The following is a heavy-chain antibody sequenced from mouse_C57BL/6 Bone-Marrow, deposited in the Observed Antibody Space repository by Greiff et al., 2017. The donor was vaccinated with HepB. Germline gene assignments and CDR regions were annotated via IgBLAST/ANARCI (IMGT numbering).Heavy chain of an antibody. V-gene: IGHV1-81*01. D-gene: IGHD2-3*01. Sequence: VKLQQSGAELARPGASVKLSCKASGYTFTSYGISWVKQRTGQGLEWIGEIYPRSGNTYYNEKFKGKATLTADKSSSKAYMELRSLTSEDSAVYFCARDYDGYSYAMDYWGQGTSVTVSS. CDR2: IYPRSGNT. CDR3: ARDYDGYSYAMDY. J-gene: IGHJ4*01. CDR1: GYTFTSYG.